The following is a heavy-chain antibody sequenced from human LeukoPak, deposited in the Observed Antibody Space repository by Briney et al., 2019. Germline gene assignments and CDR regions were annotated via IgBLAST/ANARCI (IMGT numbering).Heavy chain of an antibody. CDR1: GFTFSSYA. CDR2: IGSGGGSI. V-gene: IGHV3-23*01. Sequence: GGSLRLSCAASGFTFSSYAMSWVRQAPGKGLEWISAIGSGGGSIYYADSVKGRFTISRDDSKNTLSLQMNSLRAEDTAMYYCVKDSGRYRFENWGQGILVTVSS. D-gene: IGHD6-25*01. J-gene: IGHJ4*02. CDR3: VKDSGRYRFEN.